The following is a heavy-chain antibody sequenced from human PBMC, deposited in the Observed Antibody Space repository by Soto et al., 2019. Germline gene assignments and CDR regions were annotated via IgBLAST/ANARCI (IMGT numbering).Heavy chain of an antibody. CDR1: GGTFSSYT. Sequence: QVQLVQSGAEVKKPGSSMKVSCKASGGTFSSYTISWVRQAPGQGLEWMGRIIPILGIANYAQKFQGRVTITADKSTSTAYMELSSLRSEDTAVYYCASLATVDTLDYWGQGTLVTVSS. J-gene: IGHJ4*02. CDR3: ASLATVDTLDY. D-gene: IGHD6-13*01. V-gene: IGHV1-69*02. CDR2: IIPILGIA.